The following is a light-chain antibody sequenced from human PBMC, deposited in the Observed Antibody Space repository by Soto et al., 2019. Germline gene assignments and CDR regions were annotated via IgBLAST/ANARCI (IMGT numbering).Light chain of an antibody. Sequence: EIVLTQSPGTLSLSPGERATLSCRASQSVSSSHLGWYQQKPGQAPRLLIYDTSSRATGIPERFSGSGSGTDFTLIIGRLEPEDFAVYYCQQYETSSWTFGQGSKVEMK. CDR1: QSVSSSH. CDR3: QQYETSSWT. V-gene: IGKV3-20*01. J-gene: IGKJ1*01. CDR2: DTS.